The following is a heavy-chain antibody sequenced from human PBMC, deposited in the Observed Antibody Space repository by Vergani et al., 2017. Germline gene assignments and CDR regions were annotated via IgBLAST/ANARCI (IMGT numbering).Heavy chain of an antibody. J-gene: IGHJ4*02. Sequence: QVQLQQWGAGLLKPSETLSLTCAVYGGSFSGYYWSWIRQPPGKGLEWIGYIYYSGSTYYNPSLKSRVTISVDTSKNQFSLKLSSVTAADTAVYYCARVGRDCSSTSCFFDYWGQGTLVTVSS. V-gene: IGHV4-34*01. D-gene: IGHD2-2*01. CDR1: GGSFSGYY. CDR3: ARVGRDCSSTSCFFDY. CDR2: IYYSGST.